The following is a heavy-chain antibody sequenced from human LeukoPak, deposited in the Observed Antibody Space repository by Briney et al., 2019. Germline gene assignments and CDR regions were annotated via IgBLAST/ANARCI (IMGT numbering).Heavy chain of an antibody. CDR3: ARDFDREGGSSLDV. V-gene: IGHV3-30-3*01. D-gene: IGHD6-13*01. CDR2: ISYDGSNK. CDR1: GFTFSSYA. J-gene: IGHJ4*02. Sequence: GGSLRLSCAASGFTFSSYAMHWVRQAPGKGLEWVAVISYDGSNKYYADSVKGRFTISRDNSKNTLYLQMNSLRAEDTAVYYCARDFDREGGSSLDVWGQGTLVTVSS.